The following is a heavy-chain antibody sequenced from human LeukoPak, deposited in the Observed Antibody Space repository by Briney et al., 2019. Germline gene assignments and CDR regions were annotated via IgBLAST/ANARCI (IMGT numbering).Heavy chain of an antibody. CDR2: ISSSSSYI. D-gene: IGHD2-15*01. Sequence: PGGSLRLSCAASGFTFSTYWMSWVRQAPGKGLEWVSSISSSSSYIYYADSVKGRFTISRDNAKNSLYLQMNSLRAEDTAVYYCARDDECSGGSCYLVDPWGQGTLVTVSS. J-gene: IGHJ5*02. CDR3: ARDDECSGGSCYLVDP. V-gene: IGHV3-21*01. CDR1: GFTFSTYW.